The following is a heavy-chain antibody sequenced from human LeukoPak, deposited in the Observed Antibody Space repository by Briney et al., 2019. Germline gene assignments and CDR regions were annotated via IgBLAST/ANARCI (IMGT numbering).Heavy chain of an antibody. J-gene: IGHJ3*01. CDR3: ARAPLGRYCSGGSCYSSSGAVDF. Sequence: GGSPRLSCAASGFTFSSYWMSWVRQAPGKGPEWVANIKRDGSEKYYVDSVRGRFTISRDNAKNSLYLQMNSLRAEDTAVYYCARAPLGRYCSGGSCYSSSGAVDFWGQGIMVTVSS. CDR1: GFTFSSYW. V-gene: IGHV3-7*01. CDR2: IKRDGSEK. D-gene: IGHD2-15*01.